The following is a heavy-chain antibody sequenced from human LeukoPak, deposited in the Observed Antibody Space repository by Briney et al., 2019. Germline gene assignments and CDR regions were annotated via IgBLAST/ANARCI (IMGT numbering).Heavy chain of an antibody. V-gene: IGHV4-34*01. CDR1: GGSFSGYY. CDR2: INHSGST. J-gene: IGHJ4*02. Sequence: SETLSLTCAVYGGSFSGYYWSWIRQPPGKGLEWIGEINHSGSTNYNPSLKSRVTLSVDTSENQFSLKLSSVTAADTAVYYCARGIRRLAAQYYFDYWGQGTLVTVSS. D-gene: IGHD2-21*01. CDR3: ARGIRRLAAQYYFDY.